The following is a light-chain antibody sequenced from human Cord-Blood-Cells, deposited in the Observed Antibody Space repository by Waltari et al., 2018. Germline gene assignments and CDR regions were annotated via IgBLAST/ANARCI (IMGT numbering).Light chain of an antibody. CDR2: AAS. Sequence: AIRMTQSPSSFSASTGDRVTITCRASQGISSYLAWYQRKPGKAPKLLIYAASTLQSGVPSRFSGSGSGTDFTRTISCLQSEDFATYYCQQYYSYPPTFGQGTKVEIK. J-gene: IGKJ1*01. CDR3: QQYYSYPPT. CDR1: QGISSY. V-gene: IGKV1-8*01.